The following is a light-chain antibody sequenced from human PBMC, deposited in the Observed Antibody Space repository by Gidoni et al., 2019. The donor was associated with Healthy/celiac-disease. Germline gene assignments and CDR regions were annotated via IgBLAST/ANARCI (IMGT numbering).Light chain of an antibody. Sequence: DSVTTQYPDSLAVSLGERATLNGKSSQSVVYSSHNKNYLAWYQQTPGQPPKLLISWASTREAGLPDRFSGSGSGTDSPLTTSILPAEDVAVYYCQQYYSTPTFGGGTKVEIK. CDR1: QSVVYSSHNKNY. CDR3: QQYYSTPT. V-gene: IGKV4-1*01. CDR2: WAS. J-gene: IGKJ4*01.